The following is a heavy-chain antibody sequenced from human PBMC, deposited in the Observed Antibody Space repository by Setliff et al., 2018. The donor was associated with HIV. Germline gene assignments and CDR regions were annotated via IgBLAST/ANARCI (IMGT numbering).Heavy chain of an antibody. Sequence: ASVKVSCKASGYTFTGYFIHWVRQAPGQGLEWMGRINPNTGDTNYAQKFQGRVTMTRDTAISTAYMELSSLRSDDTAVYYCAPPPRGGPGFSYWGQGTLVTVSS. CDR3: APPPRGGPGFSY. V-gene: IGHV1-2*06. D-gene: IGHD3-10*01. CDR1: GYTFTGYF. CDR2: INPNTGDT. J-gene: IGHJ4*02.